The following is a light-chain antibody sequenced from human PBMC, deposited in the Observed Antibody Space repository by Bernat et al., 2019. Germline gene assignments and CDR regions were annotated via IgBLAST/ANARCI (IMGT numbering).Light chain of an antibody. Sequence: SSELTQDPAVSVALGQTVRLTCQGDGLRTYYASWYQQKPGQAPVLVIYPKNNRPSGIPDRFSGSSSGNTASLTITGARAEDGADYYCNSRDSSGKHVLFGGGTKLTVL. CDR2: PKN. CDR3: NSRDSSGKHVL. CDR1: GLRTYY. V-gene: IGLV3-19*01. J-gene: IGLJ2*01.